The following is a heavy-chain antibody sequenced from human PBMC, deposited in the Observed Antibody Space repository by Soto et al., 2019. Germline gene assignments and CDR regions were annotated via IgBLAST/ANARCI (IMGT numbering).Heavy chain of an antibody. V-gene: IGHV3-74*01. CDR2: IHSDGSST. CDR1: GFTFSYYW. CDR3: ARGDRGAFDI. D-gene: IGHD1-26*01. Sequence: EVQLVESGGGLVQPGESLRLSCAASGFTFSYYWMHWVRQAPGKGLVWVSRIHSDGSSTTYADSVKGRFTICRDNARNTVYLQRNSLRVQDTAVYYCARGDRGAFDIWGQGTVVTVSS. J-gene: IGHJ3*02.